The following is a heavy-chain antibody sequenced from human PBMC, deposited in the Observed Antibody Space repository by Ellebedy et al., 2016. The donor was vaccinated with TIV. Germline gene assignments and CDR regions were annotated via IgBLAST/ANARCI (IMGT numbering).Heavy chain of an antibody. Sequence: GESLKISXAASGFTFSSYGMHWVRQAPGKGLEWVAVISYDGSNKYYADSVKGRFTISRDNSKNTLYLQMNSLRAEDTAVYYCAKDHMKWELPKHPYYFDYWGQGTLVTVSS. V-gene: IGHV3-30*18. J-gene: IGHJ4*02. CDR1: GFTFSSYG. D-gene: IGHD1-26*01. CDR3: AKDHMKWELPKHPYYFDY. CDR2: ISYDGSNK.